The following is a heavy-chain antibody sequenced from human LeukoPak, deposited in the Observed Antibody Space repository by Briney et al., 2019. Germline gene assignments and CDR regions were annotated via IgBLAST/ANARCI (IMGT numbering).Heavy chain of an antibody. CDR3: ARHGYGLLFDY. J-gene: IGHJ4*02. D-gene: IGHD5-24*01. Sequence: SETLSLTCTASGGSISSYYWSWIRQPPGKGLEWIGYIYYSGSTNYNPSLKSRVTISVDTSKNQFSLKLSSVTAADTAVYYCARHGYGLLFDYWGQGTLVTVSS. V-gene: IGHV4-59*08. CDR1: GGSISSYY. CDR2: IYYSGST.